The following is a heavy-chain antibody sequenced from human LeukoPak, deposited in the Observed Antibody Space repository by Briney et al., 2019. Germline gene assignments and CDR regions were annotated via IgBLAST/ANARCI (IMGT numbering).Heavy chain of an antibody. CDR3: ARHPSNYFDSSGYFGCFDP. CDR2: IYTSGST. Sequence: SGTLSLTCTVSGGSISSGSYYWSWIRQPAGKGLEWIGRIYTSGSTNYNPSLKSRVTISVDTSKNQFSLKLSSVTAADTAVYYCARHPSNYFDSSGYFGCFDPWGQGTLVTVSS. V-gene: IGHV4-61*02. CDR1: GGSISSGSYY. J-gene: IGHJ5*02. D-gene: IGHD3-22*01.